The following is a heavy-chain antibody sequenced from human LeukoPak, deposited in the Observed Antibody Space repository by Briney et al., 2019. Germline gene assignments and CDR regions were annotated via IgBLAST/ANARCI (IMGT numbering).Heavy chain of an antibody. Sequence: ASVKVSCKASGYTFTSYGISWVRQAPGQGLEWMGWISAYNGNTNYAQKLQGRVTMTTDTSTSTAYMELRSLRSDDTAVYYCARGGAHSSSWSGYYYYMDVWGKGTTVTISS. CDR1: GYTFTSYG. D-gene: IGHD6-13*01. V-gene: IGHV1-18*01. CDR2: ISAYNGNT. J-gene: IGHJ6*03. CDR3: ARGGAHSSSWSGYYYYMDV.